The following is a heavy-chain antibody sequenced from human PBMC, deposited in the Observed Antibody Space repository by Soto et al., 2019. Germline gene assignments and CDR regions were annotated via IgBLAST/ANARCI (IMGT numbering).Heavy chain of an antibody. V-gene: IGHV4-59*01. D-gene: IGHD3-22*01. CDR1: GGSISSYY. CDR3: ARGGGSDSSGYRGNWFDP. J-gene: IGHJ5*02. Sequence: SETLSLTCTVSGGSISSYYWSWIRQPPGKGLEWIGYIYYSGSTNYNPSLKSRVTISVDTSKNQFSLKLSSVTAADTAVYYCARGGGSDSSGYRGNWFDPWGQGTLVTVSS. CDR2: IYYSGST.